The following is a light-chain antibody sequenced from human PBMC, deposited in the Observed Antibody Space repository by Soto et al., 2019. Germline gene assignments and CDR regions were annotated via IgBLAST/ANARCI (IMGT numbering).Light chain of an antibody. CDR1: QSVGNY. J-gene: IGKJ5*01. Sequence: EIVLTQSPATLSLSPGERATLSCRASQSVGNYLAWYQQRPGQAPRLLIYDASNRATGIPARFSDSGSGTDFPLTISSLEPEDCAIYCCRERDDWRPGPTVGRGPRLEIK. CDR3: RERDDWRPGPT. CDR2: DAS. V-gene: IGKV3-11*01.